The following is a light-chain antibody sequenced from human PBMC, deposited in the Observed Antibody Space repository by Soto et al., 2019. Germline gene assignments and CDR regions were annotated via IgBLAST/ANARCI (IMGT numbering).Light chain of an antibody. V-gene: IGLV2-14*03. CDR1: SSDIGGYNY. CDR3: ASYASSNTVL. J-gene: IGLJ2*01. Sequence: QSVLTQPASVSGSPGQSITIYCTGTSSDIGGYNYVSWYQQHPGKAPKLMIYDVSDRPSGVSNRFSGSKSGNTASLTISGLQAEDAADYYCASYASSNTVLFGGGTKLTVL. CDR2: DVS.